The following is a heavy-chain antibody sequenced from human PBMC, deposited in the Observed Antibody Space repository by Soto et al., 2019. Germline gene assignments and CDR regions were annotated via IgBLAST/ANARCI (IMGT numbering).Heavy chain of an antibody. V-gene: IGHV3-64*01. CDR2: ISSNGGST. CDR1: GFTFSSYA. CDR3: ARLNPIAAAFDY. J-gene: IGHJ4*02. D-gene: IGHD6-13*01. Sequence: EVQLVESGGGLVQPGGSLRLSCAASGFTFSSYAMHWVRQAPGKGLEYVSAISSNGGSTHYAKSVKGRFTISRDNSKNTLYLQMGSLRAEDMAVYYCARLNPIAAAFDYWGQGTLVTVSS.